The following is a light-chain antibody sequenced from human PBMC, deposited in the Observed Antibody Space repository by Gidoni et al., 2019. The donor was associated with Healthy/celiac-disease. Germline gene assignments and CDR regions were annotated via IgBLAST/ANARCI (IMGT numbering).Light chain of an antibody. CDR3: QQYDNLLLFT. CDR2: DAS. J-gene: IGKJ3*01. Sequence: DIQMTQSPSSLSASVGDRVTITCQASQDISNYLNWYQQKPGKAPKLLIYDASNLETGVPSRCSGSGSGTDFTLTISSLQPEDIATYYCQQYDNLLLFTFGPGTKVDIK. V-gene: IGKV1-33*01. CDR1: QDISNY.